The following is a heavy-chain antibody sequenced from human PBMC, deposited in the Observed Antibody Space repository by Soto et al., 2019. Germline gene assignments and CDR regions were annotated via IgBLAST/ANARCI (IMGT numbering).Heavy chain of an antibody. CDR2: IIPIFGTA. D-gene: IGHD6-19*01. CDR1: GGTFSSYA. J-gene: IGHJ4*02. V-gene: IGHV1-69*13. CDR3: ARDGGSSGWSYYFDY. Sequence: SVKVSCKASGGTFSSYAISWVRQAPGQGLEWMGGIIPIFGTANYAQKFQGRVTITADESTSTAYMELSSLRPEDTAVYYCARDGGSSGWSYYFDYWGQGTLVTVSS.